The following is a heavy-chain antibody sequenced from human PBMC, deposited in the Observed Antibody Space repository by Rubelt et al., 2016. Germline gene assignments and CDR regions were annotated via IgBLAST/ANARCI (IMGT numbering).Heavy chain of an antibody. J-gene: IGHJ5*02. Sequence: QVQLVQSGAEVKKPGASVKVSCKASGYTFTTYGISWVRQAPGQGLEWMGWISNSNGNTNDAQKRQGRVTMTTDTSTSTAYMELRSLRADDTAVYYCARDPTTRFTSTGWFDPWGQGTLVTVSS. CDR1: GYTFTTYG. CDR3: ARDPTTRFTSTGWFDP. CDR2: ISNSNGNT. V-gene: IGHV1-18*01. D-gene: IGHD5-12*01.